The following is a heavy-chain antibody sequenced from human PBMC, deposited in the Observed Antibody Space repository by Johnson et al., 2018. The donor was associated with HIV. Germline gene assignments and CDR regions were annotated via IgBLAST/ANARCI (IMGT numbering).Heavy chain of an antibody. Sequence: VESGGGLVQPGGSLRLSCAASGFTFSSYDMHWVRQATGKGLEWVSAIGTAGDTYYPGSVKGRFTISRENAKNTLYLQMNSLRAEDTAVYYCAKGLKLGSGDDAFDIWGQGTMVTVSS. D-gene: IGHD7-27*01. CDR2: IGTAGDT. J-gene: IGHJ3*02. CDR3: AKGLKLGSGDDAFDI. V-gene: IGHV3-13*01. CDR1: GFTFSSYD.